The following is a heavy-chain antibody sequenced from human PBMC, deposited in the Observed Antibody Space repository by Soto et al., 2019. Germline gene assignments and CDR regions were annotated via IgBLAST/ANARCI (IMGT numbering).Heavy chain of an antibody. J-gene: IGHJ6*02. Sequence: PGKSLRLSCVASGFTFRTYTMNWVRQAPGKGLEWVSYISSSGSTIYYADSVKGRFTISRDNAKNSLYLQMNSLRAEDTAVYYCARDTPPIVGATIDYYYGMDVWGQGTTVTVSS. CDR1: GFTFRTYT. D-gene: IGHD1-26*01. V-gene: IGHV3-48*03. CDR2: ISSSGSTI. CDR3: ARDTPPIVGATIDYYYGMDV.